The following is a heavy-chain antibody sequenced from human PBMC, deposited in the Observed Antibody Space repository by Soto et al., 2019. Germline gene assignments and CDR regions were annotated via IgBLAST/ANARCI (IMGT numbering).Heavy chain of an antibody. CDR1: GDSVSSNSAA. CDR2: TYYRSKWYN. D-gene: IGHD6-13*01. V-gene: IGHV6-1*01. Sequence: SQTLSLTCAISGDSVSSNSAAWNWIRQSPSRGIEWLGRTYYRSKWYNEYAVSVNIRITINPDTSKNQFSLQLNSVTPEDTAVYYWARDLGIAAAGANDYWGQGTLVTVSS. CDR3: ARDLGIAAAGANDY. J-gene: IGHJ4*02.